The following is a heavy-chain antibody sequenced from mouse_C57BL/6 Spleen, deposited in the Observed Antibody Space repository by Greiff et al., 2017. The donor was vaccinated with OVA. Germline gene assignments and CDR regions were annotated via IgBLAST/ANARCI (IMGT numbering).Heavy chain of an antibody. V-gene: IGHV1-72*01. Sequence: QVQLKQPGAELVKPGASVKLSCKASGYTFTSYWMHWVKQRPGRGLEWIGRIDPNSGGTKYNEKFKSKATLTVDKPSSTAYMQLSSLTSEDSAVYYCARRGGGYYDYFDYWGQGTTLTVSS. CDR2: IDPNSGGT. CDR3: ARRGGGYYDYFDY. J-gene: IGHJ2*01. CDR1: GYTFTSYW. D-gene: IGHD2-3*01.